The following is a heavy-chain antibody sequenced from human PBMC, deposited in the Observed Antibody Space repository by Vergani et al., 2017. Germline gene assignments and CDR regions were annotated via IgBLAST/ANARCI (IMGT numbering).Heavy chain of an antibody. V-gene: IGHV3-33*01. J-gene: IGHJ4*02. CDR1: SFKLGDYG. Sequence: QVQLVESGGGVVQPGRSLRLSCTPSSFKLGDYGMHWVRQAPGRGLEWVSMTWYEGNNNYYADSVKGRFTISKDISKNTLYLQMNSLRGEDTAVYYCARVPVEIAATPSVFDYWGQGTLVTVSS. CDR2: TWYEGNNN. D-gene: IGHD2-15*01. CDR3: ARVPVEIAATPSVFDY.